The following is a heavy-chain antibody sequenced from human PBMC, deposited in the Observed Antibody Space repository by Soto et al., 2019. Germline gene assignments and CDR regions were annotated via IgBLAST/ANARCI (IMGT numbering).Heavy chain of an antibody. CDR1: GYTFTSYG. CDR2: ISAYNGNT. V-gene: IGHV1-18*01. CDR3: ARAEYSSGWYWFDP. Sequence: VASVKVSCKASGYTFTSYGISWVRQAPGQGLEWMGWISAYNGNTNYAQKLQGRVTMTTDTSTSTAYMELRSLRSDDTAVYYCARAEYSSGWYWFDPWGQGTLVTVSS. D-gene: IGHD6-19*01. J-gene: IGHJ5*02.